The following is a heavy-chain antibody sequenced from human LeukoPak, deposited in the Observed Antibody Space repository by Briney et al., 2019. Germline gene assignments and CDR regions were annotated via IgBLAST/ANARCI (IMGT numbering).Heavy chain of an antibody. D-gene: IGHD3-10*01. Sequence: LSLTCAVYGGSYSGYYWSWIRQPPGKGLEWVSYISSSGSTIYYADSVKGRFTISRDNAKNSLYLQMNSLRAEDTAVYYCASSFFGDDSPDYWGQGTLVTVSS. J-gene: IGHJ4*02. CDR1: GGSYSGYY. CDR2: ISSSGSTI. CDR3: ASSFFGDDSPDY. V-gene: IGHV3-11*04.